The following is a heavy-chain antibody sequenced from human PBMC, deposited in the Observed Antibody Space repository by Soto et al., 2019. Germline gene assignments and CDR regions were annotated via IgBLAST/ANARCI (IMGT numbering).Heavy chain of an antibody. V-gene: IGHV1-46*03. CDR3: AREGKGYYDSSGYSNFDY. J-gene: IGHJ4*02. D-gene: IGHD3-22*01. CDR1: GYTFTSYY. CDR2: INPSGGST. Sequence: ASVKVSCKASGYTFTSYYMHWVRQAPGQGLEWMGIINPSGGSTSYAQKFQGRVTMTRDTSTSTVYMELSSLRSEDTAVYYCAREGKGYYDSSGYSNFDYWGQGTLVTVSS.